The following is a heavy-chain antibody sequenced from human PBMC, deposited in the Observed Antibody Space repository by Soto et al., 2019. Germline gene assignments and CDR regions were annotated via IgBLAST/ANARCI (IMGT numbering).Heavy chain of an antibody. J-gene: IGHJ6*02. CDR2: IKQDGSEK. Sequence: EVQLVESGGGLVQPGGSLRLSCAASGFTFSSYWMSWVRQAPGKGLEWVANIKQDGSEKYYVDSVKGRFTISRDNAKNSLYLQMNSLRAEDTAVYYCARDFWSGYYTSPGRYYYYGMDVWGQGTTVTVSS. CDR3: ARDFWSGYYTSPGRYYYYGMDV. D-gene: IGHD3-3*01. V-gene: IGHV3-7*05. CDR1: GFTFSSYW.